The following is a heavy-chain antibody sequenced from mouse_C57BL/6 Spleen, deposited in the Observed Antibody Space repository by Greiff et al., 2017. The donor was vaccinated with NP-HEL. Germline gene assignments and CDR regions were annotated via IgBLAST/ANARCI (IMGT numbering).Heavy chain of an antibody. Sequence: QVQLQQPGAELVMPGASVKLSCKASGYTFTSYWMHWVKQRPGQGLEWIGEIDPSDSYTNYNQKFKGKSTLTADKSSSTAYMQLSSLTSEDSAVYYCARTDGSSYAMDYWGQGTSVTVSS. CDR3: ARTDGSSYAMDY. CDR1: GYTFTSYW. D-gene: IGHD1-1*01. J-gene: IGHJ4*01. CDR2: IDPSDSYT. V-gene: IGHV1-69*01.